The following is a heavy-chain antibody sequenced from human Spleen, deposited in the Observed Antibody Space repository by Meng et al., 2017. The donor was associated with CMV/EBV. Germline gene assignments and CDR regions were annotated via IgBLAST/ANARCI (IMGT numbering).Heavy chain of an antibody. J-gene: IGHJ4*02. D-gene: IGHD6-6*01. V-gene: IGHV3-9*01. Sequence: SLKISCAASGFTFSSYWMHWVRQAPGKGLEWVSGISWNSGNIGYADSVKGRFAISRDNAKNSLYLQMNSLRAEDTALYYCAKDVEYSSSYYFDYWGQGTLVTVSS. CDR1: GFTFSSYW. CDR2: ISWNSGNI. CDR3: AKDVEYSSSYYFDY.